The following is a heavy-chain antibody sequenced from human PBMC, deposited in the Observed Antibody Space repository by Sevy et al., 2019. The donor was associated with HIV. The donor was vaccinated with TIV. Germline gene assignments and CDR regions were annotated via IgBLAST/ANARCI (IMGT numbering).Heavy chain of an antibody. J-gene: IGHJ6*02. V-gene: IGHV3-48*02. CDR3: AREPLEWSTHKRGYYYYGMDV. Sequence: GGSLRLSCAASGFTFSSYSMNWVRQAPGKGLEWVSYISSSSSTIYYADSVKGRFTISRDNAKNSLYLQMNSLRDEDTAVYYCAREPLEWSTHKRGYYYYGMDVWGQGTTVTVSS. D-gene: IGHD3-3*01. CDR1: GFTFSSYS. CDR2: ISSSSSTI.